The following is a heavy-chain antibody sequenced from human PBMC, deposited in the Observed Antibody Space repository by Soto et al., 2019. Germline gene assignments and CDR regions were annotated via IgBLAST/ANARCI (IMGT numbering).Heavy chain of an antibody. CDR1: GGSVSSESLY. Sequence: QVQLQESGPGLVKPSETLSLTCTVSGGSVSSESLYWSWIRQTPGKGLEWIGYIYYTGSTNYNPSLKGRVTMSVDTSRDQVSLRLRSVTRADTAVYYCARDQYDFRSGSYYYAMEVWGQGTKVTVSS. V-gene: IGHV4-61*01. J-gene: IGHJ6*02. CDR3: ARDQYDFRSGSYYYAMEV. CDR2: IYYTGST. D-gene: IGHD3-3*01.